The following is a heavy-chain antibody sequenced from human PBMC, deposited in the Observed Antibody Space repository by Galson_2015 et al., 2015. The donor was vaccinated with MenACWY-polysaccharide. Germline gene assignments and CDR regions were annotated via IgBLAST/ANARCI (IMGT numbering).Heavy chain of an antibody. J-gene: IGHJ6*02. CDR1: GFTINTYY. CDR2: ISNSGSET. Sequence: SLRLSCAASGFTINTYYMNWVRQTPGKGLEWVSSISNSGSETQYTVSVRGRFTISRDIAKNSLFLQMNSRGVEDTAIYYCAKDFHNYGMDVWGHGTTVIVSS. CDR3: AKDFHNYGMDV. V-gene: IGHV3-21*01. D-gene: IGHD3-3*01.